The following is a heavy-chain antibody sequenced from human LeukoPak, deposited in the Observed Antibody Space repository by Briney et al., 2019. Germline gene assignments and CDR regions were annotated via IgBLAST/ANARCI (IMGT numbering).Heavy chain of an antibody. CDR1: GGSISSSSYY. CDR3: AREAISYDAFDI. J-gene: IGHJ3*02. CDR2: IYYSGST. V-gene: IGHV4-39*07. Sequence: PSETLSLTCTVSGGSISSSSYYWGWIRQPPGKGLEWIGSIYYSGSTYYNPSLKSRVTISVDTSKNQFSLKLSSVTAADTAVYYCAREAISYDAFDIWGQGTMVTVSS. D-gene: IGHD3-9*01.